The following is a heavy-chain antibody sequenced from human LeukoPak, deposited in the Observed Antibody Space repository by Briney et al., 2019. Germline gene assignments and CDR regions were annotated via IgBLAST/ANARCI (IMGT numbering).Heavy chain of an antibody. CDR1: GFTVSSSY. CDR3: AEEDYGDYARLQYYFDY. J-gene: IGHJ4*02. D-gene: IGHD4-17*01. Sequence: GGSLRLSCAASGFTVSSSYMTWVRQAPGKGLEWVSVIRSGGSTVYADSVKGRFTISRDNSKNTLYLQMNSLRAEDTAVYYCAEEDYGDYARLQYYFDYWGQGTLVTVSS. V-gene: IGHV3-53*05. CDR2: IRSGGST.